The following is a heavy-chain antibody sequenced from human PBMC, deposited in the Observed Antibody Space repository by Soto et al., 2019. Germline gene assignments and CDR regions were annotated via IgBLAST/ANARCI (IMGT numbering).Heavy chain of an antibody. CDR2: IDHSGST. V-gene: IGHV4-4*02. CDR3: ARVLASGDSSGYYEGFDY. CDR1: GGSISSSNW. J-gene: IGHJ4*02. D-gene: IGHD3-22*01. Sequence: QVQLPESGPGLVKPSGTLSLTCAASGGSISSSNWWSWVRQPPGKGLEWIGEIDHSGSTNYNPSLKSRVTISVGKSKNQFCRKLSSVTAADTAVYYCARVLASGDSSGYYEGFDYWGQRTLVTVPS.